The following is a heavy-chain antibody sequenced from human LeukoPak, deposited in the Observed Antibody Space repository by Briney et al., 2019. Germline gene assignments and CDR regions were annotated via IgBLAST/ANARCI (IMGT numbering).Heavy chain of an antibody. Sequence: GGSLRLSCAASGFTFSDYWMNWVRQAPGKGLEWVANIDQDGGGKYYLDSVKGRFTISRDNSKNTLYLQMNSLRAEDTAVYYCAKVTTSVSPFDYWGQGTLVTVSS. V-gene: IGHV3-7*01. J-gene: IGHJ4*02. CDR1: GFTFSDYW. CDR3: AKVTTSVSPFDY. CDR2: IDQDGGGK. D-gene: IGHD4-11*01.